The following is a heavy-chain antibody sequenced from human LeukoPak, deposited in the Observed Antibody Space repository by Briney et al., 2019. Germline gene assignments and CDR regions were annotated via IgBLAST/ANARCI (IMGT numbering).Heavy chain of an antibody. CDR3: ARGPPLNMLGSTYFDY. V-gene: IGHV4-39*01. D-gene: IGHD1-26*01. CDR2: IYYSGSTYNYYSGNT. Sequence: KSSETLSLTCTVSGVSITSSNYYWGWIRQPPGKGLEWIGSIYYSGSTYNYYSGNTYNNPSLKSRVAISIDTSKNQFSLKLSSVTAADTAVFYCARGPPLNMLGSTYFDYWGQGFLVTVSS. CDR1: GVSITSSNYY. J-gene: IGHJ4*02.